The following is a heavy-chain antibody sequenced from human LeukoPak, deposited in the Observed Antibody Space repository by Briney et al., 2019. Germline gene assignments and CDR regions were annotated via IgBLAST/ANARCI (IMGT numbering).Heavy chain of an antibody. D-gene: IGHD6-13*01. J-gene: IGHJ6*03. CDR3: ARSLAAAGTKYYYYYYMDV. CDR1: GYTFTSYY. Sequence: SVKVSCKASGYTFTSYYMHWVRQAPGQGLEWMGGIIPIFGTANYAQKFQGRVTITADESTSTAYMELSSLRSEDTAVYYCARSLAAAGTKYYYYYYMDVWGKGTTVTISS. V-gene: IGHV1-69*13. CDR2: IIPIFGTA.